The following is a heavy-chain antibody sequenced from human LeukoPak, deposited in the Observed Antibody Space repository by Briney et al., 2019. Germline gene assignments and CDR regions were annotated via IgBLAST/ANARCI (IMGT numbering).Heavy chain of an antibody. CDR1: GYTFSGYY. CDR3: ARERGYCSGGSCPGAFDI. V-gene: IGHV1-2*06. CDR2: INTNSGGI. D-gene: IGHD2-15*01. Sequence: ASVKVSCKASGYTFSGYYMNWVRQAPGKGLEWVGRINTNSGGINYAQKFQGRATMTRDKSISTEYRELSRRRSDDTAVYYCARERGYCSGGSCPGAFDIWGQGTMVTVSS. J-gene: IGHJ3*02.